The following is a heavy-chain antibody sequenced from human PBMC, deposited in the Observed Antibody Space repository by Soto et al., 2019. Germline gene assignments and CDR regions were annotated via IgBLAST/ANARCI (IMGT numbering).Heavy chain of an antibody. Sequence: LQLQESGPGLVKPSETLSLTCTVSGGSVSRSDYDWGRIRQPPGKGLEWIGTFYHSGRSNYSPSLQSRVTISVDTSKNQLSLRLSSVTAAYTAIYYCVGQESEWYQRPFDYWGPGTLVTVSS. J-gene: IGHJ4*02. V-gene: IGHV4-39*01. D-gene: IGHD2-2*01. CDR2: FYHSGRS. CDR1: GGSVSRSDYD. CDR3: VGQESEWYQRPFDY.